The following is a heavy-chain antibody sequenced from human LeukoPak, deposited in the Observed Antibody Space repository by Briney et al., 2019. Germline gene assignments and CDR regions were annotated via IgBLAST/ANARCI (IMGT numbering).Heavy chain of an antibody. CDR3: AKIGPIVGDVVYF. J-gene: IGHJ4*02. Sequence: PGGSLSLFCAASGFTFSSYGLHWVRQAPGKGLEWVAFIRYDATGQYYADSVTGRFTISRDNSKSMLYLQMNSLRPEDTAMYYCAKIGPIVGDVVYFWGQGTLVTVSS. V-gene: IGHV3-30*02. D-gene: IGHD1-26*01. CDR2: IRYDATGQ. CDR1: GFTFSSYG.